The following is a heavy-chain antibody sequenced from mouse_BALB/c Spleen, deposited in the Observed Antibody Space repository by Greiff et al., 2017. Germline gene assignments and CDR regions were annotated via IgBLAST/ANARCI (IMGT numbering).Heavy chain of an antibody. D-gene: IGHD2-4*01. CDR2: INPSSGYT. V-gene: IGHV1-4*02. CDR3: ARRDSYDYDAYYYAMDY. J-gene: IGHJ4*01. CDR1: GYTFTSYT. Sequence: VQLQQSAAELARPGASVKMSCKASGYTFTSYTMHWVKQRPGQGLEWIGYINPSSGYTEYNQKFKDKTTLTADKSSSTAYMQLSSLTSEDSAVYYCARRDSYDYDAYYYAMDYWGQGTSVTVSS.